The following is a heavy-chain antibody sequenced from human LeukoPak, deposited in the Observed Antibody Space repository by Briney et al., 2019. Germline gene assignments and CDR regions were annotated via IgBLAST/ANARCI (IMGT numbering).Heavy chain of an antibody. CDR2: INPSGGST. D-gene: IGHD3-22*01. CDR1: GYTFTSYY. J-gene: IGHJ4*02. Sequence: GASVKVSCKASGYTFTSYYMHWVRQAPGQGLEWMGIINPSGGSTSYAQKFQGRVTMTRDMSTSTVYMELSSLRSEDTAVYYCAREIGGYYDSSGPFDYWGQGNLVTVSS. CDR3: AREIGGYYDSSGPFDY. V-gene: IGHV1-46*01.